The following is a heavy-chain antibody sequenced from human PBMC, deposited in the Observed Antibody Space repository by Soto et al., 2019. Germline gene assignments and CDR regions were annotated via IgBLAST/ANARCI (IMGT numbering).Heavy chain of an antibody. Sequence: QVQLVQSGAEVKKPGSSVKVSCKASGGTFSSYAISWVRQAPGQGLEWMGGIIPIFGTANYAQKFQGRVTITADESTSTAYMERSSLRSEDTAVYYCARLFSRGPAAMRGIRNFDYWGQGTLVTVSS. J-gene: IGHJ4*02. CDR2: IIPIFGTA. CDR1: GGTFSSYA. CDR3: ARLFSRGPAAMRGIRNFDY. V-gene: IGHV1-69*01. D-gene: IGHD2-2*01.